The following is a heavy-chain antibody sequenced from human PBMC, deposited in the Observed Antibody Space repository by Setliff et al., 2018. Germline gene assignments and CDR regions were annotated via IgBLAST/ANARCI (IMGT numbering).Heavy chain of an antibody. J-gene: IGHJ6*02. CDR2: INPSGGST. Sequence: ASVKVSCKASGYTFTSYYMHWVRQAPGQGLEWMGIINPSGGSTSYAQKFQGRVTMTRETSTSTVYMELSSLRSEDTAVYYCAGTYYNFWSALDYYYYGMDVWGQGTTVTVSS. CDR1: GYTFTSYY. CDR3: AGTYYNFWSALDYYYYGMDV. V-gene: IGHV1-46*01. D-gene: IGHD3-3*01.